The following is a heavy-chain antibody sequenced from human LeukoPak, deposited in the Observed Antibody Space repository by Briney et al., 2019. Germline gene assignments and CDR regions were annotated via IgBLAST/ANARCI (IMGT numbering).Heavy chain of an antibody. CDR3: ARGGVPAAGWGYYYYYMDV. CDR2: MNPNSGNT. Sequence: GASLKLSCKASGYTFTSYDINWVRQATGQGLEWMGWMNPNSGNTGYAQKFQGRVTMTRNTSISTAYMELSSLRSEDTAVYYCARGGVPAAGWGYYYYYMDVWGKGTTVTVSS. D-gene: IGHD2-2*01. CDR1: GYTFTSYD. J-gene: IGHJ6*03. V-gene: IGHV1-8*01.